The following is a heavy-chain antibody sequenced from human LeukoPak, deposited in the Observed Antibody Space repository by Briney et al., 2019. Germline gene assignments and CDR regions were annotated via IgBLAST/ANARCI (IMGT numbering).Heavy chain of an antibody. CDR2: IYYSGST. Sequence: KPSETLSLTCTVSGGPISSYYWSWIRQPPGKGLEWIGYIYYSGSTNYNPSLQSRVTISVDTSNNQFSLRLSSVTAADTGVYYCARATSGQRRDGYNYSYYYSMDVWGKGTTVTVSS. D-gene: IGHD5-24*01. V-gene: IGHV4-59*01. CDR1: GGPISSYY. J-gene: IGHJ6*03. CDR3: ARATSGQRRDGYNYSYYYSMDV.